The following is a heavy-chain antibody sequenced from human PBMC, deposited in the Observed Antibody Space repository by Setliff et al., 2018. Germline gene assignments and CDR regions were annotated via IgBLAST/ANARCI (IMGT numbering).Heavy chain of an antibody. D-gene: IGHD3-3*01. J-gene: IGHJ4*02. Sequence: SETLSLTCAVSGYSISSGYYWGWIRQPPGKGLEWIGRIHSSGSTKYNPSLESRVTVSLDTSKNQFSLKLSSVTAADTAVYYCASRATYYNFWSGYYLYWGQGTLVTVSS. CDR3: ASRATYYNFWSGYYLY. CDR1: GYSISSGYY. V-gene: IGHV4-38-2*01. CDR2: IHSSGST.